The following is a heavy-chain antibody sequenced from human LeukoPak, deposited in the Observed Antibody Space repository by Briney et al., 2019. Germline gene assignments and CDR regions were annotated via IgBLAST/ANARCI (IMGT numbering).Heavy chain of an antibody. J-gene: IGHJ4*02. CDR3: EKVGGLAAPVDY. CDR2: ISISVGGT. D-gene: IGHD6-6*01. V-gene: IGHV3-23*01. CDR1: RFTFSSYA. Sequence: PGGSLRLSCAASRFTFSSYAMSSVRQTPGKGLEWVSAISISVGGTYYAHPAKGRLTISRDNPKTTLYLEMNSLRAEDTGVYYCEKVGGLAAPVDYWGQGTLVTVSS.